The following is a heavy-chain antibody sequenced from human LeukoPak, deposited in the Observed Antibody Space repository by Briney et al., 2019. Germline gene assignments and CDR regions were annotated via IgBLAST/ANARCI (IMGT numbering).Heavy chain of an antibody. CDR1: GYTFTSYG. CDR2: ISAYNGNT. Sequence: ASVKVSCKASGYTFTSYGISWVRQAPGQGLEWMGWISAYNGNTNYAQKLQGRVTMTTDTSTSTAYMELRSLRSDDTAVYYCARLAPWVGSSCLDYWGQGTLVTVSS. D-gene: IGHD6-6*01. J-gene: IGHJ4*02. CDR3: ARLAPWVGSSCLDY. V-gene: IGHV1-18*01.